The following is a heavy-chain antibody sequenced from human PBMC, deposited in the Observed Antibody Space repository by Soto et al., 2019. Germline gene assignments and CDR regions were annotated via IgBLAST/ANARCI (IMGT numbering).Heavy chain of an antibody. CDR1: GFTLGSHR. CDR2: IDTEGGGT. V-gene: IGHV3-74*01. J-gene: IGHJ5*02. Sequence: DVQLVESGGGLVQPGGSLRVSCAASGFTLGSHRIHWVRQAPGQGLEWVSRIDTEGGGTSYADSVKGRFTITTDNDKNTVYLQMLGLRAVDPAVHYSATVFDLWGQGTMVTGSS. D-gene: IGHD4-17*01. CDR3: ATVFDL.